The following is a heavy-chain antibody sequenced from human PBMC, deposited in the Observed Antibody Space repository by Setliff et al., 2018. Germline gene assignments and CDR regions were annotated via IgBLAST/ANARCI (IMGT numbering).Heavy chain of an antibody. V-gene: IGHV1-18*01. J-gene: IGHJ4*02. D-gene: IGHD1-1*01. Sequence: ASVKVSCKASGYGFTSYGISWVRQAPGQGLEWMGWISPYNGDTSYTQKLQDRVTMTTDISTSTTFMELWSLTSDDTAIYYCARDTYNPNWYGDRSFEYWGQGTLVTVSS. CDR3: ARDTYNPNWYGDRSFEY. CDR2: ISPYNGDT. CDR1: GYGFTSYG.